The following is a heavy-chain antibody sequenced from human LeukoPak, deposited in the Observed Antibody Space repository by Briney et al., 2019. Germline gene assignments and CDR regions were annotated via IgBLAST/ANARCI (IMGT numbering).Heavy chain of an antibody. CDR1: GXTLSXXX. Sequence: QPGGSLRVSCXGSGXTLSXXXXXXXXQAPGKGLEXXSXXXXNGDIXXYADSVKXXXXXXRXXSKNTLYLQMSSLRAEDTAVYHCVKESRSAGSLHWGQGTLVTVSS. V-gene: IGHV3-64D*06. J-gene: IGHJ4*02. CDR3: VKESRSAGSLH. CDR2: XXXNGDIX. D-gene: IGHD3-10*01.